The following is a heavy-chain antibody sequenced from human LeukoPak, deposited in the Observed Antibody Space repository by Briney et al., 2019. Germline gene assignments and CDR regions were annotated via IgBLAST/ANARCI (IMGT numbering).Heavy chain of an antibody. J-gene: IGHJ6*02. V-gene: IGHV4-59*01. CDR2: IYYNGDT. CDR1: DGSINSYY. CDR3: ARGRSNYYGMDV. Sequence: PSETLSLTCSVSDGSINSYYWNWIRRPPGKGLEWIGYIYYNGDTDYSPSLKSRVTMSVDTSKNLFSLKVSSVTAADTAVYYCARGRSNYYGMDVWGQGTTVTVSS. D-gene: IGHD1-26*01.